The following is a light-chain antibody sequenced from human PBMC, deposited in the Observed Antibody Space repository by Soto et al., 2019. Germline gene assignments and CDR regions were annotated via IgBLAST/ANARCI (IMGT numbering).Light chain of an antibody. Sequence: EIVMTQSAATLSVSPGESATLSCRASQSVSSNLAWHQQKPGQAPRILMYDASTRATGISARFSGSGSGTEFTLTISSLQSEDFAVYYCQQYHNWPITFGQGTRLEI. CDR3: QQYHNWPIT. CDR2: DAS. J-gene: IGKJ5*01. CDR1: QSVSSN. V-gene: IGKV3-15*01.